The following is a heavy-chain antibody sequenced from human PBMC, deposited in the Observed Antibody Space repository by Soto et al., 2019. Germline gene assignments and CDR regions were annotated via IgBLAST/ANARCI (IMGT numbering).Heavy chain of an antibody. CDR3: ARIPYMSYFAY. J-gene: IGHJ4*02. CDR2: IDYSGST. V-gene: IGHV4-59*08. D-gene: IGHD2-2*02. Sequence: PSETLSLTCIVCGGPFSSYYWSWIRQPPGKGLEWIGYIDYSGSTNYNPSLKSRVNISIDMSKKHFSLKLSSVTAADTAVYYCARIPYMSYFAYWGQGTLVTVSS. CDR1: GGPFSSYY.